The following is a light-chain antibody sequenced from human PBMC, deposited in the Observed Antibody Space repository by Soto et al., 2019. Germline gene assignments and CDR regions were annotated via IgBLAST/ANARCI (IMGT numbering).Light chain of an antibody. CDR1: QSRGSNF. J-gene: IGKJ5*01. Sequence: EIVLAQSPGTLSLSPGERATLSCKTSQSRGSNFLAWYQHKPGQAPRLLIYASSNRATGIPDRFSGSASGTDVTLTINRLEPEDFAVYYCQLYGISPHFGQGTRLEIK. CDR3: QLYGISPH. CDR2: ASS. V-gene: IGKV3-20*01.